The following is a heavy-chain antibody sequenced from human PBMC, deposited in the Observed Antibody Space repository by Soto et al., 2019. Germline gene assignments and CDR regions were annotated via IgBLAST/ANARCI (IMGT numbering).Heavy chain of an antibody. V-gene: IGHV2-5*02. D-gene: IGHD3-3*01. CDR3: AHRRPYYGFWSGSPTGMDV. J-gene: IGHJ6*02. CDR1: GFSLSTNGVG. Sequence: QITLEESGPALVKPTQTLTLTCTFSGFSLSTNGVGVGWIRQPPGKALEWLALIYWDDDKRYSPSLKSRLTTTKDTSKSQVVLTLTNMDPVDTATYYGAHRRPYYGFWSGSPTGMDVWGQGTTVTVSS. CDR2: IYWDDDK.